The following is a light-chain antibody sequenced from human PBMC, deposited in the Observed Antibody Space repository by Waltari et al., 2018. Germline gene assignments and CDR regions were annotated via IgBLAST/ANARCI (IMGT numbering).Light chain of an antibody. V-gene: IGLV2-11*01. CDR2: DVT. CDR3: CAYAGSYTYV. Sequence: QSALTQPRSVSGSPGLSVTVSCTGTSSDVGGYDYVSWYQQHPGKAPTLLSYDVTTRPSAVPDRCSGAKSGNTASLTISGLQAEDEADYYCCAYAGSYTYVFGTGTKVTVL. CDR1: SSDVGGYDY. J-gene: IGLJ1*01.